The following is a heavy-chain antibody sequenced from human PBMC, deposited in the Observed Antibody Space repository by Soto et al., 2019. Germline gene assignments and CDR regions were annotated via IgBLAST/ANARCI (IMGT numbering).Heavy chain of an antibody. J-gene: IGHJ4*02. CDR2: IYYSGGT. V-gene: IGHV4-39*01. Sequence: LQLQESGPGLVKPSETLSLTCTVSGASSSGSSYYWGWIRQPPGKGLEWIGNIYYSGGTYYNPSLQSRVTISLDTSKNQFSLNLISVTAADTAVYYCARLLELSLYFGTYHFDSWGQGVLVTVSS. CDR3: ARLLELSLYFGTYHFDS. D-gene: IGHD3-16*02. CDR1: GASSSGSSYY.